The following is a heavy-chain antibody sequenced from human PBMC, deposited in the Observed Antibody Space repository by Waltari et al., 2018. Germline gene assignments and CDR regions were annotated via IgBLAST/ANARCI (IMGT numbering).Heavy chain of an antibody. D-gene: IGHD6-19*01. Sequence: QVQLQESGPGLVKPSETLSLTCAVSGYSISSGYYWGWIRQPPGKGLEWIGSIYHSGSTYYNPSLKSRVTISVDTSKNQFSLKLSSVTAADTAVYYCARDLRYSSGWYNDYWGQGTLVTVSS. CDR2: IYHSGST. J-gene: IGHJ4*02. CDR3: ARDLRYSSGWYNDY. V-gene: IGHV4-38-2*02. CDR1: GYSISSGYY.